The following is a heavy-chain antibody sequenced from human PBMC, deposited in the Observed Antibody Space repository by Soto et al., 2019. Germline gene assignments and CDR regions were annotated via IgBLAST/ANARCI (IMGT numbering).Heavy chain of an antibody. J-gene: IGHJ3*02. CDR2: FGTSRKYI. CDR1: EYTLSDYS. CDR3: VRDHDWAFDI. D-gene: IGHD3-9*01. Sequence: GGSLRLSCAASEYTLSDYSMNWVRQAPGKGLEWVSYFGTSRKYIFYADSVRGRFTISRDDAKNSVYLQLNSLRDEDTAVYYCVRDHDWAFDIWGQGTLVNVAS. V-gene: IGHV3-48*02.